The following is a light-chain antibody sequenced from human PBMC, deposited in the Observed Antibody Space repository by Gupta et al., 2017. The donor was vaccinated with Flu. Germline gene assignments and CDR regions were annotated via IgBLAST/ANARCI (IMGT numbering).Light chain of an antibody. CDR2: DDR. V-gene: IGLV3-21*02. J-gene: IGLJ2*01. Sequence: QKARSTCGGNNIGSKSVDRYQQKTGEAPDLVVYDDRDRPSGSPERFCGSNSGNTATLTIIRVEAGEEADYYCQVCDSSSDHLVLFGGGTKLTVL. CDR1: NIGSKS. CDR3: QVCDSSSDHLVL.